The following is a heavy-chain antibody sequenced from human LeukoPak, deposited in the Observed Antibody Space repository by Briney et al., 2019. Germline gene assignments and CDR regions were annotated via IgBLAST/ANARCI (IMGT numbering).Heavy chain of an antibody. CDR1: GYRFDNYW. Sequence: GESLKTSLKGSGYRFDNYWIGWVPQMPGKGLEWMGIIHPDDSDTRYSPSFEGQVTISADKSLSTAYLQWSSLRASDTAMYYCAIGGDSTASCYRCFNGWGQGTLVTVSS. V-gene: IGHV5-51*01. D-gene: IGHD2-2*02. J-gene: IGHJ4*02. CDR2: IHPDDSDT. CDR3: AIGGDSTASCYRCFNG.